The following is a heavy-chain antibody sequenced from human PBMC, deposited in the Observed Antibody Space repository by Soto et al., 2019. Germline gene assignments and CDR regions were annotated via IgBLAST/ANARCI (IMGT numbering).Heavy chain of an antibody. Sequence: EVQLLESGGGLVQPGGSLTLSCAASGFTFSTYAMTWVRQAPGKGLEWVSTISDSDGSTYYADSVKGWFTISRDNSKNTVYLQMNSLRAEDTAVYYCAKEVEGGWYYFDYWGQGTLVTVSS. CDR2: ISDSDGST. CDR1: GFTFSTYA. J-gene: IGHJ4*02. V-gene: IGHV3-23*01. CDR3: AKEVEGGWYYFDY. D-gene: IGHD2-15*01.